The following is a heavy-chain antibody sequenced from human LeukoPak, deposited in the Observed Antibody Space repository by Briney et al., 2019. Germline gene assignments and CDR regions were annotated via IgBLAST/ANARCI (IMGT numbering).Heavy chain of an antibody. D-gene: IGHD2-2*01. CDR1: GFTFSTYG. CDR2: ISGSSSYI. J-gene: IGHJ3*02. Sequence: GGSLRLSCAASGFTFSTYGMTWVRQAPGKGLEWVSSISGSSSYIYSADSLKGRFTISRDNAKNSLYLQMNSLRAEDTAVYYCARRYCSSTTCYSFDIWGQGTMVTVSS. V-gene: IGHV3-21*01. CDR3: ARRYCSSTTCYSFDI.